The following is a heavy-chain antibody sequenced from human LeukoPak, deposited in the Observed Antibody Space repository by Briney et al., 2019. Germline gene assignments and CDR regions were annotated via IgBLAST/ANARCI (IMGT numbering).Heavy chain of an antibody. Sequence: PSETLSLTCTVSGDSFSYFYWSWIRQPPGKGLEWIGYIYNSGSTNYNPSLKSRVTISLDTSKNQFSLKLSSVTAADTAVYYCVRGVVAAAGRTFDFWGQGTLVTVSS. CDR1: GDSFSYFY. V-gene: IGHV4-59*01. CDR2: IYNSGST. J-gene: IGHJ4*02. D-gene: IGHD6-13*01. CDR3: VRGVVAAAGRTFDF.